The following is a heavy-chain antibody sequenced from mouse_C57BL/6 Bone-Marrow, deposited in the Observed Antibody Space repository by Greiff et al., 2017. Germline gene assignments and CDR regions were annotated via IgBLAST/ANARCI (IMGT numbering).Heavy chain of an antibody. Sequence: VNVVESGPGLVAPSQSLSITCTVSGFSLTSYGVHWVRQPPGKGLEWLVVIWSDGSTTYNSALKTRLSISKDNSKSQVFLKMNSLQTDDTAMYYCARHVPIITTGGMDYWGQGTSVTVSS. J-gene: IGHJ4*01. CDR2: IWSDGST. CDR1: GFSLTSYG. CDR3: ARHVPIITTGGMDY. V-gene: IGHV2-6-1*01. D-gene: IGHD1-1*01.